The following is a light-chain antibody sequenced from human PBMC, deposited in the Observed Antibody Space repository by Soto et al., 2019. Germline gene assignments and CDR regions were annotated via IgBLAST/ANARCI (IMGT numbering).Light chain of an antibody. CDR1: QSLVHSDGIAY. CDR2: KVS. J-gene: IGKJ5*01. V-gene: IGKV2-30*02. CDR3: MQGTHWPIT. Sequence: DIVMTQPPLSLPVTPGEPASISCRSNQSLVHSDGIAYFSWFQQRPGRSPRRLIYKVSNRDSGVPARFSGSGSGTDSALKISRVEAEDVGVYYCMQGTHWPITFGQGTRLEIK.